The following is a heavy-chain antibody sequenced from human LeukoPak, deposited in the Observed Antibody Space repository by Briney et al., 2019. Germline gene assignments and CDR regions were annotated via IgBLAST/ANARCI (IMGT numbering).Heavy chain of an antibody. D-gene: IGHD6-6*01. J-gene: IGHJ4*02. Sequence: ASVKVSCKASGGTFSSYAISWVRQAPGQGLEWMGWISAYNGNTNYAQKLQGRVTMTTDTSTSTAYMELRSLRSDDTAVYYCARERWQLVPDKDYWGQGTLVTVSS. CDR2: ISAYNGNT. CDR1: GGTFSSYA. CDR3: ARERWQLVPDKDY. V-gene: IGHV1-18*01.